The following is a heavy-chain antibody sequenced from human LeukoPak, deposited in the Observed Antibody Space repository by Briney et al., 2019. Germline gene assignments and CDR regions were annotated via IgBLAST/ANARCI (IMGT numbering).Heavy chain of an antibody. D-gene: IGHD4-17*01. CDR3: ARGPTVTGDAFDI. CDR2: MYTSGRS. Sequence: SETLSLTCTVSGGSVSSGSYYWSWIRQPAGKGLEWIGRMYTSGRSNYNPSLKSRVTISIDKAMNQFSLKLTSVTAADTAVYYCARGPTVTGDAFDIWGQGTMVTVSS. CDR1: GGSVSSGSYY. V-gene: IGHV4-61*02. J-gene: IGHJ3*02.